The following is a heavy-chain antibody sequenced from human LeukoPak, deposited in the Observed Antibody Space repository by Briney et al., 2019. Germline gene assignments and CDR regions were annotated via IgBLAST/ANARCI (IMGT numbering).Heavy chain of an antibody. J-gene: IGHJ4*02. CDR2: ISSSGSTI. D-gene: IGHD3-22*01. V-gene: IGHV3-11*01. CDR3: ARTYDSSGYYYVFDY. Sequence: GGPLRLSLAASGFTFSDYYISWIRKAPGKGREGFSYISSSGSTIYYADSVKGRFTISRDNAKNSLYLQMNSLRAEDTAVYYCARTYDSSGYYYVFDYWGQGTLVTVSS. CDR1: GFTFSDYY.